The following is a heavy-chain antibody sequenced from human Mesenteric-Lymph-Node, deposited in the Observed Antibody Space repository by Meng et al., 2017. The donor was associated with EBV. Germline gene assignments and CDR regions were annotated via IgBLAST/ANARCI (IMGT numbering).Heavy chain of an antibody. CDR1: GACFSAYY. Sequence: QVQLQHGGEVLLNPSNTLSLLCAFYGACFSAYYCTWIRQPPGKGLEWIGEINHSGSTIYKPSLKSRVTMSVDTSKSQFSLKLSSVTAADTAVYFCARQRSDSRLFDYWGQGTLVTVSS. CDR3: ARQRSDSRLFDY. V-gene: IGHV4-34*01. D-gene: IGHD4-11*01. CDR2: INHSGST. J-gene: IGHJ4*01.